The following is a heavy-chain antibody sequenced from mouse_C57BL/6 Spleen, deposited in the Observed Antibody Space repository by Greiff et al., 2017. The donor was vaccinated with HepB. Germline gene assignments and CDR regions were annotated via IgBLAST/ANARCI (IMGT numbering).Heavy chain of an antibody. V-gene: IGHV5-17*01. CDR1: GFTFSDYG. J-gene: IGHJ4*01. Sequence: EVQLQESGGGLVKPGGSLKLSCAASGFTFSDYGMHWVRQAPEKGLEWVAYISSGSSTIYYADTVKGRFTISRDNAKNTLFLQMTSVRSEDTAMYYCATGDYDYAMDYWGQGTSVTVSS. D-gene: IGHD2-4*01. CDR2: ISSGSSTI. CDR3: ATGDYDYAMDY.